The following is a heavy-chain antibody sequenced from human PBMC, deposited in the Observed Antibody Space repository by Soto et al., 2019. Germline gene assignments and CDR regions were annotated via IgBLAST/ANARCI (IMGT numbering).Heavy chain of an antibody. J-gene: IGHJ6*02. CDR1: GGTFSSYA. V-gene: IGHV1-69*01. D-gene: IGHD6-13*01. Sequence: QVQLVQSGAEVKKPGSSVKVSCKASGGTFSSYAISWVRQAPGQGLEWMGGIIPIFGTANSAQKFQGRVTITADESTSTAYMELSSLRSEDTAVYYCGRSWYYYYGMEVWGQGTTVTVSS. CDR2: IIPIFGTA. CDR3: GRSWYYYYGMEV.